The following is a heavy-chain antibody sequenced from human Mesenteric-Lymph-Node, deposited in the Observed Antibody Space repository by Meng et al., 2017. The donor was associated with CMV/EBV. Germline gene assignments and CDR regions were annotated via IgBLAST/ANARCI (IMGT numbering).Heavy chain of an antibody. Sequence: GGSLRLSCTTSGFIFGDYAMSWVRQAPGKGLEWVGFIRRKTYGGTTEYAASVKGRFTISRDDSRSIAYLQMDTLKTEDTALYYCTRALAVGDAFDIWGQGTMVTVSS. CDR2: IRRKTYGGTT. CDR3: TRALAVGDAFDI. V-gene: IGHV3-49*04. D-gene: IGHD6-19*01. CDR1: GFIFGDYA. J-gene: IGHJ3*02.